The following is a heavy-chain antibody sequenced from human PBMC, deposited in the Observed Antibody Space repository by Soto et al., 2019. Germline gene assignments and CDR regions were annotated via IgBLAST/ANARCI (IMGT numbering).Heavy chain of an antibody. Sequence: QVQLVESGGGVVQPGRSLRLSCAASGFNFSSYVMHWVRQAPGKGLEWVAVIWYDGGNKYYADSVKGRFTIFIDNSKKKLYMKMNSLRAEDTAVYYCARDGQWLPRDGLRSSYYFDYWGQGTLVTVSS. J-gene: IGHJ4*02. CDR3: ARDGQWLPRDGLRSSYYFDY. V-gene: IGHV3-33*01. CDR1: GFNFSSYV. D-gene: IGHD6-19*01. CDR2: IWYDGGNK.